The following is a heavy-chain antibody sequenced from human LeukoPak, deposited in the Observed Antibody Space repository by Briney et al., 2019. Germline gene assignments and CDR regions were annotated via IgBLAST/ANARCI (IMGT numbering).Heavy chain of an antibody. CDR3: ARHVIYWFDP. J-gene: IGHJ5*02. D-gene: IGHD3-16*02. CDR2: IYYSGST. V-gene: IGHV4-39*01. Sequence: PSETLSLTCTVSGGSISSSSYYWGWIRQPPGKGLEWIGSIYYSGSTYYNPSLKSRVTISVDTSKNQFSLKLSSVTAADTAVYYCARHVIYWFDPWGQGTLVTVSS. CDR1: GGSISSSSYY.